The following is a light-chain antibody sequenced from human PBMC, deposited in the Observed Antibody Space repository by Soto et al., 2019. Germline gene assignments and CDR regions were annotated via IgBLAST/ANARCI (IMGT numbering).Light chain of an antibody. V-gene: IGKV3-15*01. Sequence: EILITQSPATLSVSPGERATLSCRASQSVSSNLAWYQQKPGQAPRLLIYGASTRANGIPARFSGSVSGTEFTLTLRSLQSEDFAVYYCQQYNNWHPWTFGQGTQVDIK. CDR1: QSVSSN. CDR3: QQYNNWHPWT. J-gene: IGKJ1*01. CDR2: GAS.